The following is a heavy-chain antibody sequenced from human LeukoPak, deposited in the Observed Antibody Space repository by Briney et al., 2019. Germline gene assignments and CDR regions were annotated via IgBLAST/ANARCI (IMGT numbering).Heavy chain of an antibody. CDR1: GFTFSGFW. CDR2: INSDGSEG. J-gene: IGHJ6*02. V-gene: IGHV3-7*03. Sequence: GGSLRLSCAVSGFTFSGFWMSWSRQAPGKGLEWVASINSDGSEGYYADFVKGRFTISKDNAKNSLYLQMNSLRAEDTALYHCARNNGMDVWGQGTTVIVSS. CDR3: ARNNGMDV.